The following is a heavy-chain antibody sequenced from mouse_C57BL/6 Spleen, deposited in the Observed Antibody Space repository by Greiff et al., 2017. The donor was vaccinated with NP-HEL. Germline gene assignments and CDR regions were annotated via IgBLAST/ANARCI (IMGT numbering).Heavy chain of an antibody. J-gene: IGHJ1*03. CDR1: GYAFSSSW. V-gene: IGHV1-82*01. CDR2: IYPGDGDT. Sequence: QVQLKQSGPELVKPGASVKISCKASGYAFSSSWMNWVKQRPGKGLEWIGRIYPGDGDTNYNGKFKGKATLTADKSSSTAYMQLSSLTSEDSAVYFCARSLTGYGYFDVWGTGTTVTVSS. D-gene: IGHD4-1*01. CDR3: ARSLTGYGYFDV.